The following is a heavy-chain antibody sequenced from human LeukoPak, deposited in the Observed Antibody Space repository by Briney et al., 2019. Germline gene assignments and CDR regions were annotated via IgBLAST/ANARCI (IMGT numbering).Heavy chain of an antibody. Sequence: GGSLRLSCAASGVTFSSYEMNWVRQAPGKGLEWVSYISSSGSTIYYADSVKGRFTISRDYAKNSLYLQMNSLRAEDMALYYCGREQLLYYYDSSGYNKDDAFDIWGQGTMVTVSS. J-gene: IGHJ3*02. D-gene: IGHD3-22*01. CDR1: GVTFSSYE. V-gene: IGHV3-48*03. CDR2: ISSSGSTI. CDR3: GREQLLYYYDSSGYNKDDAFDI.